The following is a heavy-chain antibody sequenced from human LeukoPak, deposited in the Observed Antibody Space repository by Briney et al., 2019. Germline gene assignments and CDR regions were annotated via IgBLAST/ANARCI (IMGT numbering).Heavy chain of an antibody. Sequence: PGRSLRHSGAASGVTVSSNDMSWVRQAPGKGVEWGSVIYSGGSTYYADSVKGRFTISRANSKNTLYLQLNSLRAENTAVYYCARDLRYCSSTSCYGPLDGMDVWGQGTTVTVSS. CDR3: ARDLRYCSSTSCYGPLDGMDV. D-gene: IGHD2-2*01. J-gene: IGHJ6*02. CDR2: IYSGGST. CDR1: GVTVSSND. V-gene: IGHV3-53*01.